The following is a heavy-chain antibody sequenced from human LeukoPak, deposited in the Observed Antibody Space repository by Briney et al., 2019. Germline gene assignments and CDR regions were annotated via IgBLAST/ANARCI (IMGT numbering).Heavy chain of an antibody. CDR1: GGSISSSSYY. CDR3: AGASGYSSGWYLFDP. D-gene: IGHD6-19*01. Sequence: SETLSLTCPVSGGSISSSSYYWGWIRHPPGKGLGWIGSIYYSGSTYYNPSLKSRVTISVDTSKNQFSLKLSSVTAADTAVYYCAGASGYSSGWYLFDPWGQGTLVTVSS. V-gene: IGHV4-39*01. J-gene: IGHJ5*02. CDR2: IYYSGST.